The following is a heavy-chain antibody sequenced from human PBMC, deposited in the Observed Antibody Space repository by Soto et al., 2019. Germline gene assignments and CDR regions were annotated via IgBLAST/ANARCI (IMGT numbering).Heavy chain of an antibody. CDR3: ARSHGSGSYYNDY. D-gene: IGHD3-10*01. CDR1: GGSISSGNYC. CDR2: IYYIGST. V-gene: IGHV4-30-4*01. Sequence: SETLSLTCTVSGGSISSGNYCWSWIRQPPGKGLEWIGYIYYIGSTHYNPSLKSRVTISVDASKNQFSLKLSSVTAADTAVYYCARSHGSGSYYNDYWGQGTLVTVSS. J-gene: IGHJ4*02.